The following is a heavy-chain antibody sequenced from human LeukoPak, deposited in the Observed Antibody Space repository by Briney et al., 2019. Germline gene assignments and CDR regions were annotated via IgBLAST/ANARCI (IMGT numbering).Heavy chain of an antibody. V-gene: IGHV3-23*01. CDR1: GFSFSTYS. CDR3: AKISWDGRGTFD. CDR2: IRGSGADK. J-gene: IGHJ4*02. D-gene: IGHD1/OR15-1a*01. Sequence: GGSLRLSCAASGFSFSTYSMSWVRQAPGKGLEWVSSIRGSGADKYYADSVKGRFSISRDNSQDTLSQQMNSLRAEDTAVYYCAKISWDGRGTFDWGRGTLVTVSS.